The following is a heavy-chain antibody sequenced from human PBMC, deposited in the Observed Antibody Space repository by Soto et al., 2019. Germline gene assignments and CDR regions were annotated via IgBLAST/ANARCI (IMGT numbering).Heavy chain of an antibody. CDR1: GGTFSSYA. CDR2: IIPILGIA. CDR3: ARKSAVAGPFDY. D-gene: IGHD6-19*01. Sequence: ASVKVSCKASGGTFSSYAISWVRQVPGQGLEWMGGIIPILGIANYAQKFQGRVTITADKSTSTAYMELSSLRSEDTAVYYCARKSAVAGPFDYWGQGTLVTVSS. J-gene: IGHJ4*02. V-gene: IGHV1-69*10.